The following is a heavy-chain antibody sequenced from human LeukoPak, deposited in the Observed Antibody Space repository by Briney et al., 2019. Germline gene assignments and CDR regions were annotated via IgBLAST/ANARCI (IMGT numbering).Heavy chain of an antibody. V-gene: IGHV3-48*01. CDR1: GFPFMTYA. J-gene: IGHJ6*03. D-gene: IGHD1-1*01. CDR2: LTRGSSNI. Sequence: GRTLRLSCEASGFPFMTYAMNWIRQSPGKGLEWVAFLTRGSSNIQYAESVKGRFTISRDNGKDSLFLQMNSLRAEDTAVYYCARVVPVHEYYNSYMDVWGKGTTVTVSS. CDR3: ARVVPVHEYYNSYMDV.